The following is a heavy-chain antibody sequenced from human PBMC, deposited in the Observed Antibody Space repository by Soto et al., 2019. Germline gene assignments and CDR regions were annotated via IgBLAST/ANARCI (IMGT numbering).Heavy chain of an antibody. CDR3: AYSSGSSRDSYFDY. D-gene: IGHD6-19*01. J-gene: IGHJ4*02. CDR1: GDSVSSNSAA. Sequence: SQTLSLTCAISGDSVSSNSAAWNWIRQSPSRGLEWLGRTYYRSKWYNDYAVSVKSQITINQDTSKNQFSLQLNSVTPEDTAVYYCAYSSGSSRDSYFDYWGQGTLVTVSS. V-gene: IGHV6-1*01. CDR2: TYYRSKWYN.